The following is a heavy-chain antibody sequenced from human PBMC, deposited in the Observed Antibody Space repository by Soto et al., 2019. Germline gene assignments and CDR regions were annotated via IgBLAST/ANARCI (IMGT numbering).Heavy chain of an antibody. Sequence: ASVKVSCKASGYTFTSYAMLLVRPAPGQRLEWMGWINAGNGNTKYSQKFQGRVTITRDTSASTAYMELSSLRSEDTAVYYCARAWVVVTAPDYWGQGTLVTVSS. CDR3: ARAWVVVTAPDY. D-gene: IGHD2-21*02. V-gene: IGHV1-3*01. CDR1: GYTFTSYA. CDR2: INAGNGNT. J-gene: IGHJ4*02.